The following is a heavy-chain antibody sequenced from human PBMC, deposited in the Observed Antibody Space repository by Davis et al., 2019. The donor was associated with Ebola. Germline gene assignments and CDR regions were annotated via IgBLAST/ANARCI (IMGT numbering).Heavy chain of an antibody. CDR3: ARVGWYGGNWFDP. CDR2: IGGRGDTT. D-gene: IGHD6-19*01. V-gene: IGHV3-23*01. J-gene: IGHJ5*02. Sequence: GESLKISCAASGFTFSSYAMSWVRQAPGKGLEWVSVIGGRGDTTYYADSVKGRFTISRDNAKNTLYLQMNSLRAEDTAVYYCARVGWYGGNWFDPWGQGTLVTVSS. CDR1: GFTFSSYA.